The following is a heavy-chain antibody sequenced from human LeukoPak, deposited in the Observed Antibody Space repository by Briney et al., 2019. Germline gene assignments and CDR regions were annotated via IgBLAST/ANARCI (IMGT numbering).Heavy chain of an antibody. J-gene: IGHJ6*02. CDR2: INHSGST. CDR3: ARIRGYSGYVGEMDV. V-gene: IGHV4-34*01. CDR1: GGSFSGYY. Sequence: SETLSLTCAVYGGSFSGYYWSWIRQPPGKGLEWIGEINHSGSTNYNPSLKSRVTISVDTSKNQFSLKLSSVTAADTAVYYCARIRGYSGYVGEMDVWGQGTTVTVSS. D-gene: IGHD5-12*01.